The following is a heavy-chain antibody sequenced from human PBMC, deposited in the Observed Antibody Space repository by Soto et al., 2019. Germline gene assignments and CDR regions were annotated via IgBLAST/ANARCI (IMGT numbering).Heavy chain of an antibody. CDR2: IYHSGST. D-gene: IGHD5-18*01. Sequence: SETLSLTCAVSGGSISSGGYSWSWIRQPPGKGLEWIGYIYHSGSTYYNPSLKSRVTISVDRSKTQFSLKLSSVTAADTAVYYCAREHVDTAMVSGVWFDPWGQGTLVTVSS. J-gene: IGHJ5*02. CDR3: AREHVDTAMVSGVWFDP. V-gene: IGHV4-30-2*01. CDR1: GGSISSGGYS.